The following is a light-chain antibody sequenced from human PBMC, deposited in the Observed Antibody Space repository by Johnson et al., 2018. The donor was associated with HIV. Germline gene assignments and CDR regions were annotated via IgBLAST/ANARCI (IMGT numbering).Light chain of an antibody. CDR2: ENN. J-gene: IGLJ1*01. CDR1: SSNIGNNY. V-gene: IGLV1-51*02. CDR3: GTWDSSLSAHYG. Sequence: QSVLTQPPSVSAAPGQKVTISCSGSSSNIGNNYVSWYQQFPGTAPKLLIYENNKRPSGIPYRFSGSKSGTSATLGITGLQTGDEADYYCGTWDSSLSAHYGIWTGTQVTVL.